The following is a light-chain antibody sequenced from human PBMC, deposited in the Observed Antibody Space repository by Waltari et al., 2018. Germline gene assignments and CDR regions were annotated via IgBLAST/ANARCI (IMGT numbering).Light chain of an antibody. CDR2: GAS. Sequence: EIVLTQSPGTXSLSPGERATLSCRASQSVSSSYLAWYQQKPGQAPRLLIYGASSRATXIPDRFSGSGSGTDFTLTISRLEPEDFAVYYCQQYGSSPRTFGQGTKVEIK. V-gene: IGKV3-20*01. CDR1: QSVSSSY. CDR3: QQYGSSPRT. J-gene: IGKJ1*01.